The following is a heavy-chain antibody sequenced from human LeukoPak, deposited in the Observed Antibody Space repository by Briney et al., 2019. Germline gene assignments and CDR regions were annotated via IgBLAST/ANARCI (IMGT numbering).Heavy chain of an antibody. J-gene: IGHJ4*02. CDR3: AGKGPYYYDSSGYNY. CDR2: IYTSGST. CDR1: GGSISSYY. D-gene: IGHD3-22*01. Sequence: PSETLSLTCTVSGGSISSYYWSWIRQPAGKGLEWIGRIYTSGSTNYNPSLKSRVTMSVDTSKNQFSLKLSSVTAADTAVYYCAGKGPYYYDSSGYNYWGQGTLVTVSS. V-gene: IGHV4-4*07.